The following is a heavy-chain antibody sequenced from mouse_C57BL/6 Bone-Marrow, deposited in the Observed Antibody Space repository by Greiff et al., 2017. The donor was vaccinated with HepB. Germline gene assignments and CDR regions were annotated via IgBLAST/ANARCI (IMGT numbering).Heavy chain of an antibody. V-gene: IGHV3-1*01. Sequence: EVKLQESGPGMVKPSQSLSLTCTVTGYSITSGYEWHWIRHFPGNKLEWMGYISYSGSTNYNPSFKSRISITHDTSKNHFFLKLNSVTTEDTATYYCAREGLLQRLYWYFDVWGTGTTVTVSS. CDR1: GYSITSGYE. CDR3: AREGLLQRLYWYFDV. CDR2: ISYSGST. J-gene: IGHJ1*03. D-gene: IGHD1-1*01.